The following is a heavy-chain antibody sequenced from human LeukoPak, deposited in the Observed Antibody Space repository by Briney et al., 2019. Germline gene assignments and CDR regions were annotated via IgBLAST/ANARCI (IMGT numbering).Heavy chain of an antibody. V-gene: IGHV3-7*01. CDR2: IKEDGSEK. CDR3: ARWYYDFWSGYYPLDEY. Sequence: GGSLRLSCAASGFTFSSYWMSWFRQAPGKGLEWVANIKEDGSEKYYADSVKGRFTVSRDNAKNSLYLQMNSLRAEDTAVYYCARWYYDFWSGYYPLDEYWGQGTLVSVSS. CDR1: GFTFSSYW. D-gene: IGHD3-3*01. J-gene: IGHJ4*02.